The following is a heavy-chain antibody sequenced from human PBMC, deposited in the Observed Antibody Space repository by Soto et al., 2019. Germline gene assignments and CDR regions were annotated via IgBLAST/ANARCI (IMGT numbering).Heavy chain of an antibody. Sequence: VKVSCKASGYTFTSYDINWVRQATGQGLEWMGWMNPNSGNTGYAQKFQGRVTMTRNTSISTAYMELSSLRSEDTAVYYCATSTCSSTSCYAGDAFDIWGQGTMVTVSS. CDR3: ATSTCSSTSCYAGDAFDI. CDR2: MNPNSGNT. D-gene: IGHD2-2*01. V-gene: IGHV1-8*01. J-gene: IGHJ3*02. CDR1: GYTFTSYD.